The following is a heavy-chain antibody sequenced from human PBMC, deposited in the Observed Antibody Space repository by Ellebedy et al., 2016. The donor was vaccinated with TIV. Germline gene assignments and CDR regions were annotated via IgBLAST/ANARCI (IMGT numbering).Heavy chain of an antibody. CDR1: GGTFSSYA. V-gene: IGHV1-69*04. CDR2: IIPILGIA. J-gene: IGHJ4*02. CDR3: ATDPGYYYDSSGYRRGY. D-gene: IGHD3-22*01. Sequence: AASVKVSCKASGGTFSSYAISWVRQAPGQGLEWMGRIIPILGIANYAQKFQGRVTITADKSTSTAYMELSSLRSEDTAVYYCATDPGYYYDSSGYRRGYWGQGTLVTVSS.